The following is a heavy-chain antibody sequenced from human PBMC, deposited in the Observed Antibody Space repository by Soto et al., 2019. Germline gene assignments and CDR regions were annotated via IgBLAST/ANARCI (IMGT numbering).Heavy chain of an antibody. D-gene: IGHD6-6*01. J-gene: IGHJ4*02. Sequence: ASVKVSCDAAGYSVRAYCIDWVRQAPGQGLQWRGWINPNSGGTNYPRTFQGRVTMTRDTSISTAYMELNRLTSDDTAVFFCARIHTYSVSSPLDYWGQGPLVTVSS. V-gene: IGHV1-2*02. CDR1: GYSVRAYC. CDR2: INPNSGGT. CDR3: ARIHTYSVSSPLDY.